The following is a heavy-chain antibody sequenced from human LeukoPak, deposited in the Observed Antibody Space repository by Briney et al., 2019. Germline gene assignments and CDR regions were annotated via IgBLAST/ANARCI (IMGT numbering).Heavy chain of an antibody. J-gene: IGHJ4*02. CDR2: ISGSGGST. D-gene: IGHD2-15*01. Sequence: GGSLRLSCVASGFTSSSYAMSWVRQAPGKGLEWVSAISGSGGSTYYADSVKGRFTISRDNSKNTLYLQMNSLRAEDTAVYYCAKTVPAYCSGGSCYPWYFDYWGQGTLVTVSS. CDR3: AKTVPAYCSGGSCYPWYFDY. V-gene: IGHV3-23*01. CDR1: GFTSSSYA.